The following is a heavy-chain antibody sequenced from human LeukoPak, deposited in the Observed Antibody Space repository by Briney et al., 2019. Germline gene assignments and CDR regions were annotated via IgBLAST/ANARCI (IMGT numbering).Heavy chain of an antibody. CDR2: IYYSGST. CDR1: GGSISSSSYY. D-gene: IGHD5-18*01. CDR3: ARGDTAENFDY. Sequence: SETLSLTCTVSGGSISSSSYYWGWIRQPPGKGLEWIGSIYYSGSTYYNPSLKSRVTISVDTSKNQFSLKLSSVTAADTAVYYCARGDTAENFDYWGQGTLVTVSS. V-gene: IGHV4-39*07. J-gene: IGHJ4*02.